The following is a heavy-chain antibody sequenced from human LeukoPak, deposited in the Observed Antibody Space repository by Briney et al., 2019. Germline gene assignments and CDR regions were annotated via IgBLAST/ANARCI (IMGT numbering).Heavy chain of an antibody. CDR3: ARVRYSSSWTTPFDY. CDR2: IYPGDSDT. J-gene: IGHJ4*02. CDR1: GYSFTSYW. Sequence: GESLKISCKGSGYSFTSYWIGWVRQMPGKGLEWMGIIYPGDSDTRYSPSFQGQVTISADKSISTAYLQWSSLKASDTAVYYCARVRYSSSWTTPFDYWGQGTLVTVSS. D-gene: IGHD6-13*01. V-gene: IGHV5-51*01.